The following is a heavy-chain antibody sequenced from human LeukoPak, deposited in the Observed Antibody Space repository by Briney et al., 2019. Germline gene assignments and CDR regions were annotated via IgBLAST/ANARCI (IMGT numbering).Heavy chain of an antibody. J-gene: IGHJ6*03. V-gene: IGHV4-4*07. CDR1: GASITSYY. D-gene: IGHD3-3*01. Sequence: PETLSLTCTVSGASITSYYWSWIRQPAGKGLEWIGRIYTSGSTNYNPSLKSRVTISVDTSKNQFSLKLSSVTAADTAVYYCARGFTYYYYIDVWGRGTTVTVSS. CDR3: ARGFTYYYYIDV. CDR2: IYTSGST.